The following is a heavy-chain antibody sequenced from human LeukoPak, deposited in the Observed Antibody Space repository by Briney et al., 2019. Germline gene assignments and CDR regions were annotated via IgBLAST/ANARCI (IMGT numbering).Heavy chain of an antibody. D-gene: IGHD3-9*01. J-gene: IGHJ6*02. V-gene: IGHV3-23*01. CDR2: ISGSGGST. CDR3: ARDATYYDILTGYKRADGMDV. CDR1: GFTFSSYA. Sequence: GGSLRLSCAASGFTFSSYAMSWVRQAPGKGLEWVSAISGSGGSTYYSDSVKGRFTISRDNSKNTLYLQMNSLRAEDTAVYYCARDATYYDILTGYKRADGMDVWGQGTTVTVSS.